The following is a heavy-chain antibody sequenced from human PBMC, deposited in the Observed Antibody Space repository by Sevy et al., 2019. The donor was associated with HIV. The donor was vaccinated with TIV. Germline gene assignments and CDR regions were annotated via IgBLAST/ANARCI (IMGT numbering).Heavy chain of an antibody. CDR3: AKDGSGHCSGGGRLFDY. CDR1: GFMFRTYA. J-gene: IGHJ4*02. CDR2: ISGSGDST. Sequence: GGSLRLSCSASGFMFRTYAMTWVRQTPGKGLEWVSGISGSGDSTYYAQFVKGRFTISRDNSKNTVYLQMTSLGVEDTALYYCAKDGSGHCSGGGRLFDYWGQGTPVTVSS. V-gene: IGHV3-23*01. D-gene: IGHD2-15*01.